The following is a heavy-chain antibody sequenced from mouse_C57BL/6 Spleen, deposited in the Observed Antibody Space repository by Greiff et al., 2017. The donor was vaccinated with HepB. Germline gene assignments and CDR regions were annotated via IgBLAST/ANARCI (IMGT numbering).Heavy chain of an antibody. J-gene: IGHJ3*01. CDR2: ISDGGSYT. Sequence: EVMLVESGGGLVKPGGSLKLSCAASGFTFSSYAMSWVRQTPEKRLEWVATISDGGSYTYYPDNVKGRFTISRDNAKNNLYLQMSHLKSEDTAMYYCARRGYDGAWFAYWGQGTLVTVSA. CDR1: GFTFSSYA. CDR3: ARRGYDGAWFAY. V-gene: IGHV5-4*03. D-gene: IGHD2-2*01.